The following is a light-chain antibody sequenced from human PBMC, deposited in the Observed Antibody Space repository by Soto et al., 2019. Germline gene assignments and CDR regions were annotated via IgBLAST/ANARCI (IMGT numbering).Light chain of an antibody. CDR1: SSNIGAGYD. CDR3: QSYDSSLSGSYV. V-gene: IGLV1-40*01. CDR2: GNS. J-gene: IGLJ1*01. Sequence: QSLLTQPPSVSGAPGQRVTISCTGSSSNIGAGYDVHWYQQLPGTAPKLPIYGNSNRPSGVPDRFSGSKSGTSASLAITGLQAEDEADYYCQSYDSSLSGSYVFGTGTKVTVL.